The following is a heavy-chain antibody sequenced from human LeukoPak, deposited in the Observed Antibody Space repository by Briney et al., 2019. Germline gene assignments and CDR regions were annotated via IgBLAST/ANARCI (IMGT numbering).Heavy chain of an antibody. CDR3: ARTEGCTNGVCWGIDY. V-gene: IGHV4-30-4*07. CDR1: GGSISSGGYS. CDR2: IYYSGST. Sequence: PSETLSLTCAVSGGSISSGGYSWSWIRQPPGKGLEWVGYIYYSGSTYYNPSLKSRVTISVDTSKNQFSLKLSSVTAADTAVYYCARTEGCTNGVCWGIDYWGQGTLVTVSS. D-gene: IGHD2-8*01. J-gene: IGHJ4*02.